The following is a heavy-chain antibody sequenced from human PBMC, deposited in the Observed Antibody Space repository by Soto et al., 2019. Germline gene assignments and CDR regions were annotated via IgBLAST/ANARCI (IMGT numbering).Heavy chain of an antibody. J-gene: IGHJ4*02. CDR1: GYTFTTYG. Sequence: QVQLVQSGAEVKKPGASVKVSCKASGYTFTTYGMSWVRQAPGQGLDWMGWISTYNGNIKYAERLQGRVTMTTDTTTSTAYMELRSLRSDDTAVYYCARGPTDYYDNSGNYFLDYWGQGTLVTVSS. CDR2: ISTYNGNI. D-gene: IGHD3-22*01. V-gene: IGHV1-18*01. CDR3: ARGPTDYYDNSGNYFLDY.